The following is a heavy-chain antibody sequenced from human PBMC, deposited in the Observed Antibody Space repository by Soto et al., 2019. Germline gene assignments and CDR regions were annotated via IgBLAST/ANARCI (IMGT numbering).Heavy chain of an antibody. CDR3: ARGVPYSYGYVSWFDP. J-gene: IGHJ5*02. CDR2: VYYLGTT. V-gene: IGHV4-39*07. CDR1: GGSTDERPYY. Sequence: SETLSLTCTVSGGSTDERPYYWAWIRQPPGKGLDFIGSVYYLGTTDYNSALKSRVTISLDTSKNQFSLKLSSVTAADTAVYYCARGVPYSYGYVSWFDPWGQGTLVTVSS. D-gene: IGHD5-18*01.